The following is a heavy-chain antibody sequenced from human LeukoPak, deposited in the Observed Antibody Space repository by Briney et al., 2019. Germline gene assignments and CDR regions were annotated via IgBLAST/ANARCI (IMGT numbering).Heavy chain of an antibody. CDR2: IFHSGNT. Sequence: SETLSLTCTVSGDSLTTPYYWGWIRQSPGKGLEWIGSIFHSGNTYYSPSLKSRVTISIGTSKNQFSLRLNSVTAADTAVYYCARPGESSGYMWFYWGQGTLVTVSS. V-gene: IGHV4-38-2*02. J-gene: IGHJ4*02. CDR1: GDSLTTPYY. D-gene: IGHD3-22*01. CDR3: ARPGESSGYMWFY.